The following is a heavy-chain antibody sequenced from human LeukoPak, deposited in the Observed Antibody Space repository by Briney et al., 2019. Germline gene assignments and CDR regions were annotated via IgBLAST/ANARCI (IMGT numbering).Heavy chain of an antibody. D-gene: IGHD2-2*01. Sequence: GGSLRLSCAASGFTFSSYAMHWVRQAPGKGLEWVAVISYDGSNKYYADSVKGRFTISRDNSKNTLYLRMNSLRAEDTAVYYCAKGPPGRVVPAAYWGQGTLVTVSS. V-gene: IGHV3-30*14. CDR3: AKGPPGRVVPAAY. CDR1: GFTFSSYA. J-gene: IGHJ4*02. CDR2: ISYDGSNK.